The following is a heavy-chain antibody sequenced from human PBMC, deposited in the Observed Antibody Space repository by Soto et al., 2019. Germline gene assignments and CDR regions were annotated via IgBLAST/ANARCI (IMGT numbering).Heavy chain of an antibody. D-gene: IGHD4-17*01. V-gene: IGHV1-2*02. CDR1: GYSFIAYF. CDR2: INPNNGAT. J-gene: IGHJ5*02. Sequence: ASVKVSGKASGYSFIAYFIHWVRQAPGQGFEWVGWINPNNGATNIARKFQGRVTMKRDTSISTDYMEVSRLRYDDTAVFYCARVLTSVTTGEIDPWGQGTLVTVSS. CDR3: ARVLTSVTTGEIDP.